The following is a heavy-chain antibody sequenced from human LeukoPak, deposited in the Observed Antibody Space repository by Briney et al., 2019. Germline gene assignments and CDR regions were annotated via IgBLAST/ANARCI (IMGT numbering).Heavy chain of an antibody. D-gene: IGHD2/OR15-2a*01. CDR3: ARSFSARMFFDY. V-gene: IGHV4-39*07. CDR2: IYDSGNT. Sequence: PSETLSLTCTVSGVSMSSSPYYWGWIRQPPGKGLEWIGTIYDSGNTNYNPSLKSRVIISLDTSKGQFSLKLSSVTAADTAVYYCARSFSARMFFDYWGQGSLVTVSS. J-gene: IGHJ4*02. CDR1: GVSMSSSPYY.